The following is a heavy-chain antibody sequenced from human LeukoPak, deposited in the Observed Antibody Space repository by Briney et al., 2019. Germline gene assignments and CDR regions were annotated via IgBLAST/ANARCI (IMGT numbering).Heavy chain of an antibody. Sequence: SETLSLTCTVSGGSINSSTHYWGWIRQPPGKGLEWVGGVFYTGSTYHNPSLKSRVTISVDTSKTQFSLKLSSVTAADTAVYYCARHVPDYVDHDFLTGYSDYWGQGTLVTVSS. J-gene: IGHJ4*02. CDR2: VFYTGST. D-gene: IGHD3-9*01. V-gene: IGHV4-39*01. CDR1: GGSINSSTHY. CDR3: ARHVPDYVDHDFLTGYSDY.